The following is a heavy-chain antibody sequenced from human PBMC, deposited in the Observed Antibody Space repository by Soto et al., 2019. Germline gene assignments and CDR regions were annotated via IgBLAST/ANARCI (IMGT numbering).Heavy chain of an antibody. D-gene: IGHD3-10*01. Sequence: GESLKISCKGSGYSFTSYWIGWVRQMPGKGLEWMGIIYPGDSDTRYSPSFQGQVTISADKSISTAYLQWSSLKASDTAMYYCARHRDGPLYYYYYGMDVWGQGTTVTVSS. CDR3: ARHRDGPLYYYYYGMDV. V-gene: IGHV5-51*01. J-gene: IGHJ6*02. CDR2: IYPGDSDT. CDR1: GYSFTSYW.